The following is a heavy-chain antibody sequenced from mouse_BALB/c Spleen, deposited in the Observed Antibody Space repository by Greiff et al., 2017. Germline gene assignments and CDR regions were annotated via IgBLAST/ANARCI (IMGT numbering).Heavy chain of an antibody. Sequence: EVNVVESGGGLVQPGGSLKLSCAASGFTFSSYTMSWVRQTPEKRLEWVAYISNGGGSTYYPDTVKGRFTISRDNAKNTLYLQMSSLKSEDTAMYYCARRGDYDGYYFDYWGQGTTLTVSS. CDR2: ISNGGGST. V-gene: IGHV5-12-2*01. CDR3: ARRGDYDGYYFDY. D-gene: IGHD2-4*01. J-gene: IGHJ2*01. CDR1: GFTFSSYT.